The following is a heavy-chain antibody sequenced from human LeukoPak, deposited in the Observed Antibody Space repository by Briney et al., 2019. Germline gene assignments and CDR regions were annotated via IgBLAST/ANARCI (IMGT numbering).Heavy chain of an antibody. J-gene: IGHJ4*02. Sequence: PSETLSLTSAVSGYSVGSAYYWVWIRQPPGKGLEWLGTISHNGSAYYNPSLKSRLTMSVDTSKNQFSLNLNSVTAADTAVYYCSRHMNTDFVKAHFDYWGQGTPVTVSS. V-gene: IGHV4-38-2*01. D-gene: IGHD4-11*01. CDR3: SRHMNTDFVKAHFDY. CDR1: GYSVGSAYY. CDR2: ISHNGSA.